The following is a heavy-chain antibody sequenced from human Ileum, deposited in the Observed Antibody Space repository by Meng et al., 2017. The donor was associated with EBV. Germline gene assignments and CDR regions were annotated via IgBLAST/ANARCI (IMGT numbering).Heavy chain of an antibody. J-gene: IGHJ4*02. CDR2: ISYDGSNK. CDR1: GFTFSSYA. D-gene: IGHD5-24*01. CDR3: ARDRDGYHDY. Sequence: VQLGESGGGVVQPGRSLSLSCAASGFTFSSYAMHWVRQAPGKGLEWVAVISYDGSNKYYADSVKGRFTISRDNSKNTLYLQMNSLRAEDTAVYYCARDRDGYHDYWGQGTLVTVSS. V-gene: IGHV3-30-3*01.